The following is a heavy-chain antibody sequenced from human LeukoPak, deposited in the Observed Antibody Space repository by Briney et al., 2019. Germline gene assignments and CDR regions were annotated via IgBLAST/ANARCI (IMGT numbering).Heavy chain of an antibody. CDR1: GYTFTGYY. Sequence: ASVKVSCKASGYTFTGYYMHWVRQAPGQRLEWMGWINPNSGGTNYAQKFQGRVTMTRDTSISTAYMELSRLRSDDTAVYYCARVARRIAAHLMGWFDPWGQGTLVTVSS. J-gene: IGHJ5*02. CDR2: INPNSGGT. CDR3: ARVARRIAAHLMGWFDP. D-gene: IGHD6-6*01. V-gene: IGHV1-2*02.